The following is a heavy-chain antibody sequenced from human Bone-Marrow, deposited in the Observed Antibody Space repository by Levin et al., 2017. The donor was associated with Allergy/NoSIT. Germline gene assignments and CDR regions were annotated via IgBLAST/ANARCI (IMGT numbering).Heavy chain of an antibody. Sequence: GESLKISCVVSGFTFSDRTMSWVRQPPGGGLEWVSTVYSGGGRAFYADSVKGRFTISRDNSKNTLYLQMSSLRVDDTAVYFCAGGRRDYDSFDYWVQVSLVAVSS. D-gene: IGHD4-17*01. CDR2: VYSGGGRA. J-gene: IGHJ4*02. CDR1: GFTFSDRT. V-gene: IGHV3-53*01. CDR3: AGGRRDYDSFDY.